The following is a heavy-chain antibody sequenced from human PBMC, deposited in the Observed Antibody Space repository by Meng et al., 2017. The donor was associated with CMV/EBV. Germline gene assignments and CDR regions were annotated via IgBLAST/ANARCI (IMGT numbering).Heavy chain of an antibody. CDR1: GFTFSSYW. V-gene: IGHV3-7*01. D-gene: IGHD3-10*01. CDR2: IKQDGSEK. Sequence: GESLRLSCAASGFTFSSYWMSWVRQAPGKGLEWVANIKQDGSEKYYVDSVKGRFTISRDNAKNSLYLQMNSLRAEDTAVYYCARDGDGSGSYVGMDVWGQGTTVTVSS. J-gene: IGHJ6*02. CDR3: ARDGDGSGSYVGMDV.